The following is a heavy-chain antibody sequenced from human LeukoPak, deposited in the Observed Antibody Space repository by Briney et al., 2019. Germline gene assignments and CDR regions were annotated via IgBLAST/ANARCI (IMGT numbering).Heavy chain of an antibody. CDR3: ARENYYDSSGYYFDY. CDR2: INPSGGRA. J-gene: IGHJ4*02. CDR1: GYTFTSYN. V-gene: IGHV1-46*01. D-gene: IGHD3-22*01. Sequence: ASVKVSCKASGYTFTSYNMHWVRQAPGQGLEWMGIINPSGGRARYAQSFQGRVTMTRDMSTSTVYMELSSLRSEDMAVYYCARENYYDSSGYYFDYWGQGTLVTVSS.